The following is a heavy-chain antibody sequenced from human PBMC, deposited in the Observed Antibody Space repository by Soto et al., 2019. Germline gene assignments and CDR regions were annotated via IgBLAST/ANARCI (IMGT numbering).Heavy chain of an antibody. J-gene: IGHJ4*02. V-gene: IGHV1-18*01. CDR2: ISGYDGNT. D-gene: IGHD3-10*01. Sequence: QVQLVQSGAEVKKSGASVKVSCKASGFTLNEFGVSWVRQAPGQELEWMGWISGYDGNTNFAQKYEGRVTMTIDSSTSTAYMELRNLTSDDTAMYYCAREEWFGQTPFDSWGQGTLVTVSS. CDR1: GFTLNEFG. CDR3: AREEWFGQTPFDS.